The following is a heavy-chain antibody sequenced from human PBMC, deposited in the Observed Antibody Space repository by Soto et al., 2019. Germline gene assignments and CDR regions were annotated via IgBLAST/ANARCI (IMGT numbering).Heavy chain of an antibody. V-gene: IGHV3-23*01. Sequence: GGSLRRSCAASGFTFSGYAMRWVRHAPGKGLGWVSSMTMSADGTCYTDSVKGRFRISRDSSRTPVFLHINSMRVADLAIYSSSRSRDNFECWGRGIMVTASS. CDR3: SRSRDNFEC. CDR1: GFTFSGYA. J-gene: IGHJ4*02. D-gene: IGHD6-13*01. CDR2: MTMSADGT.